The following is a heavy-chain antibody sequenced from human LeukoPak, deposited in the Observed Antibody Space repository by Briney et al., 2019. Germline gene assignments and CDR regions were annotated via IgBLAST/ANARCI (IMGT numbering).Heavy chain of an antibody. CDR1: GGSISSYY. D-gene: IGHD1-26*01. Sequence: SETLSLTCTVSGGSISSYYWSWIRQPPGNGLEWIGYIYYSGSTSYNSSLKSRVTISVDTSKKQFSLKLSSVTAADTAFYYCARYIVSYPHDAFDIWGQGTMVTVSS. CDR3: ARYIVSYPHDAFDI. J-gene: IGHJ3*02. CDR2: IYYSGST. V-gene: IGHV4-59*01.